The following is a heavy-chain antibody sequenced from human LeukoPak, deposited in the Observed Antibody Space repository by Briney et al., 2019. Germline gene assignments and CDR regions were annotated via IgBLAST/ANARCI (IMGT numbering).Heavy chain of an antibody. V-gene: IGHV3-43D*03. Sequence: PGGSLRLSCAVSGFTFNDFALHWVRQVPGKGLGWLSFSGWTGIGTDYGDSVKGRFTISRDDSKNSLYLQMDSLRSEDSALYYCVRSRAASLGYFDSWGQGTLVTVSS. CDR3: VRSRAASLGYFDS. J-gene: IGHJ4*02. D-gene: IGHD7-27*01. CDR2: SGWTGIGT. CDR1: GFTFNDFA.